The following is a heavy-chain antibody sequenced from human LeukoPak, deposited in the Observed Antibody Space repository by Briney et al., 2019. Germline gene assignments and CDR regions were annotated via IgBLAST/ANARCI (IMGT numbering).Heavy chain of an antibody. J-gene: IGHJ4*02. CDR1: GLTFFSYA. V-gene: IGHV3-30*04. CDR2: ISYEGSNR. Sequence: GPSLRLSCPGFGLTFFSYALHSAGHAPGKGLGWVADISYEGSNRYYADSVKGRFTISRDNTKNTLYLQMNSLRAEDTAVYYCARGRGTVAGTILSSWVFWGQGTLVTVSS. D-gene: IGHD6-19*01. CDR3: ARGRGTVAGTILSSWVF.